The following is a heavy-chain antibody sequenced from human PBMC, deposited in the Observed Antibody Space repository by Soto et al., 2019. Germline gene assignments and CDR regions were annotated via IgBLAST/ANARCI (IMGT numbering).Heavy chain of an antibody. CDR3: ASQKTVIRGPLSSKWFDP. CDR1: GYTFTDYW. Sequence: PGESLKISCKGYGYTFTDYWIGWVRQMPGKGLELIGLIYPGDSDTRYSPSFQGRVTISADKSISTAFLQWSSLRASDTAMYYCASQKTVIRGPLSSKWFDPWGQGTLVTVSS. CDR2: IYPGDSDT. V-gene: IGHV5-51*01. J-gene: IGHJ5*02. D-gene: IGHD1-1*01.